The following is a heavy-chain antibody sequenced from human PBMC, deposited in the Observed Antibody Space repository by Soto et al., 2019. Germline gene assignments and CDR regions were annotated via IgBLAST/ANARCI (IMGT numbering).Heavy chain of an antibody. J-gene: IGHJ3*02. D-gene: IGHD2-2*01. CDR2: INTDGGSS. CDR1: GFTFSGHW. CDR3: AREAGYCSRTSCYRRAFDT. Sequence: EVQLVESGGRLGSAGGSLRLSCATSGFTFSGHWMHWVRQVPGKGLEWVSRINTDGGSSAYADSVKGRFTISRDNAKNTLYRQMKGLRAEDTAVYYCAREAGYCSRTSCYRRAFDTWGQGTTVTVSS. V-gene: IGHV3-74*03.